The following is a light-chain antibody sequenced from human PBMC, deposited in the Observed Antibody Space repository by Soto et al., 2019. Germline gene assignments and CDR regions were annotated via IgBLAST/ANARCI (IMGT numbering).Light chain of an antibody. Sequence: EIVITQSPATLSVSPGERATPSWRASQSVSSNLAWYQQTHGQAPRLLIYDASNRDTGIPDRFSGGGSGTDFTLTISSLEPEDFEIYYCQQRSNSPPTFGQGTRLEIK. CDR2: DAS. V-gene: IGKV3-11*01. CDR1: QSVSSN. J-gene: IGKJ5*01. CDR3: QQRSNSPPT.